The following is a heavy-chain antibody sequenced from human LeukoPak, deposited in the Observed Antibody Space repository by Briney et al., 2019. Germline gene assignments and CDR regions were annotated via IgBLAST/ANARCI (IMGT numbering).Heavy chain of an antibody. Sequence: GGSLGLSCTVSGFTFSGYWMHWVRQAPGEGLVWVSRINSDGSRTTYADSVKGRFTISRDNAKNTLYLQMNSLRAEDTAVYYCARDEAGVGATCDYWGQGTLVTVSS. J-gene: IGHJ4*02. CDR3: ARDEAGVGATCDY. V-gene: IGHV3-74*01. CDR1: GFTFSGYW. CDR2: INSDGSRT. D-gene: IGHD1-26*01.